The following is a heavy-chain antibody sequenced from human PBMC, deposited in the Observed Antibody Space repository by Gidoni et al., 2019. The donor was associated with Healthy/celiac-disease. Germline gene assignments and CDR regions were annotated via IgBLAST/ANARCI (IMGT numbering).Heavy chain of an antibody. D-gene: IGHD1-26*01. J-gene: IGHJ4*02. CDR2: IRSKAYGGTT. Sequence: EVQLVESGGGLVQPGRSLRLSCTASGFTFGDYAMSWVRQAPGKGLEWVGFIRSKAYGGTTEYAASVKGRFTISRDDSKSIAYLQMNSLKTEDTAVYYCTRVSGSWFFDYWGQGTLVTVSS. CDR3: TRVSGSWFFDY. CDR1: GFTFGDYA. V-gene: IGHV3-49*04.